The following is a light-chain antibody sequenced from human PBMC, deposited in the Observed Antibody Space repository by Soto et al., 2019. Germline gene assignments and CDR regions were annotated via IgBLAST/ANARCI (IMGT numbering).Light chain of an antibody. V-gene: IGLV2-18*02. CDR1: SSDVGSYNR. Sequence: SVLAQPPSLSGSPGQSVTISRTGTSSDVGSYNRVSWYQQPPGTAPKLMIYEVSNRPSGVPDRFSGSKSGNTASLTISGLQAEDEADYYCSSYTSTSTYVFGTGTKVTVL. CDR2: EVS. CDR3: SSYTSTSTYV. J-gene: IGLJ1*01.